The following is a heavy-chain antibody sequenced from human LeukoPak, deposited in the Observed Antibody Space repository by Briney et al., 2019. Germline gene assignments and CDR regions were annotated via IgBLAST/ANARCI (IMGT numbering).Heavy chain of an antibody. D-gene: IGHD2-15*01. CDR3: ARDRVVGLGIDNAFDI. CDR2: IIPVFGTA. J-gene: IGHJ3*02. V-gene: IGHV1-69*13. CDR1: GGTFSSYA. Sequence: SVKVSCKASGGTFSSYAISWVRPAPGQGLEWMGGIIPVFGTANYAQKFQGRVTITADESTSTAYMELSSLRSEDTAVYYCARDRVVGLGIDNAFDIWGQGTMVTVSS.